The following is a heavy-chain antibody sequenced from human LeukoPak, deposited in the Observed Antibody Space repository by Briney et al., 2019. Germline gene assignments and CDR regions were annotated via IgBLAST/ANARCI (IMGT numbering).Heavy chain of an antibody. D-gene: IGHD5/OR15-5a*01. J-gene: IGHJ4*02. CDR2: IVASGGTT. CDR1: GFTFSSYS. CDR3: ASMSGYFEY. Sequence: GGSLRLSCEASGFTFSSYSMSWVRQAPGNGLEWVSAIVASGGTTYYADSVKGRFTISRDNSKNTQSLQMNSLRAEDTAVYYCASMSGYFEYWGQGTLVSVSS. V-gene: IGHV3-23*01.